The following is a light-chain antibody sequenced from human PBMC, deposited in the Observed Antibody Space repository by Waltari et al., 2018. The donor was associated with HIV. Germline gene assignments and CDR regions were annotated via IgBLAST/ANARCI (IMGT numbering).Light chain of an antibody. CDR3: QAWDSSTVV. CDR2: QDS. V-gene: IGLV3-1*01. CDR1: KLADKY. J-gene: IGLJ2*01. Sequence: SYELTHPPSVSVSPGQTASITSPGAKLADKYACWYQQKPGQSPVLVIYQDSKRPSGIPERFSGSNSGNTATLTISGTQTLDEADYYCQAWDSSTVVFGGGTKLTVL.